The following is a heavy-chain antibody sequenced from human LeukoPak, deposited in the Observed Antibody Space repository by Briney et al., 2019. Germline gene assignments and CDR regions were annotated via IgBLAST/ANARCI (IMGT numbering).Heavy chain of an antibody. CDR3: AKYSSGWYKYYFDY. CDR1: GFTFSSYA. J-gene: IGHJ4*02. D-gene: IGHD6-19*01. Sequence: GSLRLSCAATGFTFSSYAMSWVRQAPGKGLEWVSAISGSGGSTYYADSVKGRFTISRDNSKNTLYLQMNSLRAEDTAVYYCAKYSSGWYKYYFDYWGQGTLVTVSS. V-gene: IGHV3-23*01. CDR2: ISGSGGST.